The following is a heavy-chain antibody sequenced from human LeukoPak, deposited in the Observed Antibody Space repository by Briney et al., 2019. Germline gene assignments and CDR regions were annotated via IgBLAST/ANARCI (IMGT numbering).Heavy chain of an antibody. CDR3: AREASGYDSPYYYYYMEV. CDR1: GGTFSSYA. V-gene: IGHV1-69*05. Sequence: VKVSCKASGGTFSSYAISWVRQAPGQGLEWMGGIIPIFGTGNYAQKFQGRVTITTDESTSTDYMELSSLRSEDRAVYYCAREASGYDSPYYYYYMEVWGKGTTVTVSS. J-gene: IGHJ6*03. CDR2: IIPIFGTG. D-gene: IGHD5-12*01.